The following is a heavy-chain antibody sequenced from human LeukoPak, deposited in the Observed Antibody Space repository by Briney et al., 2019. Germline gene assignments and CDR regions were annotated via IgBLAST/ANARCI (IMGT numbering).Heavy chain of an antibody. Sequence: GGSLRLSCAASGFTFSSNWMHWVRQAPGKGLVWVSRINEDGSTTNYADSVKGRFTISRDNAKNTLYLQMNSLRAEGTAVYYCVRDLGGRSGHWGQGTLVTVSS. CDR2: INEDGSTT. J-gene: IGHJ4*02. D-gene: IGHD1-26*01. V-gene: IGHV3-74*01. CDR3: VRDLGGRSGH. CDR1: GFTFSSNW.